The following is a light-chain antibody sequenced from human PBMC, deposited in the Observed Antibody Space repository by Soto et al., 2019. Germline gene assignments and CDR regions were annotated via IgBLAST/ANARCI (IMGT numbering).Light chain of an antibody. CDR3: QQYGSSPIT. J-gene: IGKJ5*01. Sequence: IVLKQSPVTLSVSPGYRVDLSSRASQSISINLAWYQHKPGQAPRLLIHGGSTRATGIPDRFSGSKSGTDFTLTIRGLEPEDAAVYYCQQYGSSPITFGQGTRLEIK. CDR2: GGS. CDR1: QSISIN. V-gene: IGKV3-20*01.